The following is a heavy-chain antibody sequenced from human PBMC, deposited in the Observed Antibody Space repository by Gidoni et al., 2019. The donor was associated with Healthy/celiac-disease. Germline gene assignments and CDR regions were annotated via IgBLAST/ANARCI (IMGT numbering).Heavy chain of an antibody. V-gene: IGHV3-30*18. CDR2: ISYDGINK. J-gene: IGHJ4*02. CDR1: GFPFSSYG. Sequence: QVQLVESGGGVVQPGRSLRVSCAAPGFPFSSYGMHWVRQAPGKGLEWVAVISYDGINKYYADSVKGRFTISRDNSKNTLYLQMNSLRAEDTAVYYCAKELYDYVWGSYRYMAYWGQGTLVTVSS. D-gene: IGHD3-16*02. CDR3: AKELYDYVWGSYRYMAY.